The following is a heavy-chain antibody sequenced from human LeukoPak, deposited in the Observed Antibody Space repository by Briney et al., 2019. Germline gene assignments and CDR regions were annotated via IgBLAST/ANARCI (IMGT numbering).Heavy chain of an antibody. Sequence: SETLSLTCTVSGGSISSYCWSWIRQPAGKGLEWIGRIYTSGSTNYNPSLKSRVTMSVDTSKNQFSLKLSSVTAADTAVYYCARSYYDYVWGSYPYFDYWGQGTLVTVSS. CDR1: GGSISSYC. CDR2: IYTSGST. D-gene: IGHD3-16*02. J-gene: IGHJ4*02. V-gene: IGHV4-4*07. CDR3: ARSYYDYVWGSYPYFDY.